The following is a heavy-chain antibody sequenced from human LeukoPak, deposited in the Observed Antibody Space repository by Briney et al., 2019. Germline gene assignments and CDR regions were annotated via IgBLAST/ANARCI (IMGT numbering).Heavy chain of an antibody. Sequence: GGSLRLSCAASGLTFSSHWMHWVRQAPGKGLVWVSRITNDGSSTTYADSVKGRFTISRDNAKNSLYLQMNSLRAEDTAVYFCATKSVTRYFDYWGQGNLVTVSS. D-gene: IGHD4-11*01. J-gene: IGHJ4*02. CDR1: GLTFSSHW. CDR2: ITNDGSST. V-gene: IGHV3-74*01. CDR3: ATKSVTRYFDY.